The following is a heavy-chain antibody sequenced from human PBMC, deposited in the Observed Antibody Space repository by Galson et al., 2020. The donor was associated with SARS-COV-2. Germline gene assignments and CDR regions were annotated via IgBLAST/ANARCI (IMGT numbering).Heavy chain of an antibody. CDR2: IYSGGST. CDR3: ASATTVNNGGFDY. D-gene: IGHD4-17*01. Sequence: GGSLRLSCAASGFTVSSNYMSWVRQAPVKGLEWVSVIYSGGSTYYADSVKGRFTISRDNSKNTLYLQMNSLRAEDTAVYYCASATTVNNGGFDYWGQGTLVTVSS. J-gene: IGHJ4*02. CDR1: GFTVSSNY. V-gene: IGHV3-66*01.